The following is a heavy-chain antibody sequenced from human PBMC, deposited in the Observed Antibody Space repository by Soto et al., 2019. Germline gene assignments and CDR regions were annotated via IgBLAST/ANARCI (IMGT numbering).Heavy chain of an antibody. CDR3: NVGSSRTRPQDDQ. V-gene: IGHV3-33*01. CDR2: IWADGDTK. CDR1: GFTFNSYG. J-gene: IGHJ4*02. D-gene: IGHD2-2*01. Sequence: QVQLVESGGGVVQPGRSLRLSCAASGFTFNSYGMHWVRQAPGKGLEWLAVIWADGDTKFYADSVKGRITISRDNSKNELYLQMDSLRPEDTAVYYCNVGSSRTRPQDDQWGQGTLVTVSS.